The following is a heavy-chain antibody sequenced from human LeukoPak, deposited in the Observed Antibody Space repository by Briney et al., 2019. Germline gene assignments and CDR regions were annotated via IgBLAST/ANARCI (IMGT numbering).Heavy chain of an antibody. J-gene: IGHJ4*02. CDR1: GGSISSGDYY. D-gene: IGHD5-18*01. CDR2: IYYSGST. CDR3: ASGYSYLGY. Sequence: SETLSLTCTVSGGSISSGDYYWSWIRQPPGKGLEWIGYIYYSGSTYYNPSLKSRITMSVDTSRNQFSLRLSSVTAADTAVYYCASGYSYLGYWGQGTLVTVSS. V-gene: IGHV4-30-4*08.